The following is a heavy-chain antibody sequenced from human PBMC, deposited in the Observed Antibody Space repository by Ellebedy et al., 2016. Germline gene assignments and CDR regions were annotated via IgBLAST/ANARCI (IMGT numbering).Heavy chain of an antibody. CDR2: MNPNSGNT. J-gene: IGHJ4*02. Sequence: ASVKVSCKASGYTFTSYDINWVRQATRQGLEWMGWMNPNSGNTGYAQKFQGRVTMTRNTSISTAYMELSSLRSEDTAVYYCARGYDSSGYYYGIVGFWGQGTLVTVSS. V-gene: IGHV1-8*01. CDR3: ARGYDSSGYYYGIVGF. CDR1: GYTFTSYD. D-gene: IGHD3-22*01.